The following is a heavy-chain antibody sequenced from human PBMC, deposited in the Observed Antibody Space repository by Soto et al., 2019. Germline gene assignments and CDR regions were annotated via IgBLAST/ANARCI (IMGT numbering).Heavy chain of an antibody. Sequence: GGSLRLSCAASGFTFSSYAMSWVRQAPGKGLEWVSGISSSGGSTYYADSVKGRFTISRDNSKNTLDLQMNSLRAEDTAIYYCAKRLAVAGPNFDYWGQGTLVTVSS. CDR1: GFTFSSYA. J-gene: IGHJ4*02. CDR3: AKRLAVAGPNFDY. V-gene: IGHV3-23*01. CDR2: ISSSGGST. D-gene: IGHD6-19*01.